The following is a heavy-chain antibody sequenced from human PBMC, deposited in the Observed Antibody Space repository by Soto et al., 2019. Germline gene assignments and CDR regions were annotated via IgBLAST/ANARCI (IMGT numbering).Heavy chain of an antibody. Sequence: ASVKVSCKASGYTFTGYYMHWVRQAPGQGLEWMGWINPNSGGTNYAQKFQGWVTMTRDTSISTAYMELSRLRSDDTAAYYCARVAAHSWFDPWGQGTLVTVSS. V-gene: IGHV1-2*04. CDR3: ARVAAHSWFDP. J-gene: IGHJ5*02. CDR2: INPNSGGT. CDR1: GYTFTGYY. D-gene: IGHD6-19*01.